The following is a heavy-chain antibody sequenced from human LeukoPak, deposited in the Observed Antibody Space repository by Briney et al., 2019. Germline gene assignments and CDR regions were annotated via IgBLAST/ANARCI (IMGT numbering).Heavy chain of an antibody. Sequence: PSETLSLTCTVSGGSISSSSYYWGWIRQPPGNGLEWIGSIYYSGSTYYNPSLKSRVTISVDTSKNQFSLKLSSVTAADTAVYYCASRPITMMVVVNGDYWGQGTLVTVSS. J-gene: IGHJ4*02. V-gene: IGHV4-39*01. D-gene: IGHD3-22*01. CDR3: ASRPITMMVVVNGDY. CDR1: GGSISSSSYY. CDR2: IYYSGST.